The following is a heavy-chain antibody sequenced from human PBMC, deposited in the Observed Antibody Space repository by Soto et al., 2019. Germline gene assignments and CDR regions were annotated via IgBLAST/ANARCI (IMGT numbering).Heavy chain of an antibody. J-gene: IGHJ4*02. CDR2: IWYDGSNK. Sequence: PGGSLRLSCAASGFTFSSYGMHWVRQAPGKGLEWVAVIWYDGSNKYYADSVKGRFTISRDNSKNTLYLQMNSLRAEDTAVYYCAREQWERYELFDYWGQGTLVTVSS. D-gene: IGHD1-26*01. CDR1: GFTFSSYG. CDR3: AREQWERYELFDY. V-gene: IGHV3-33*01.